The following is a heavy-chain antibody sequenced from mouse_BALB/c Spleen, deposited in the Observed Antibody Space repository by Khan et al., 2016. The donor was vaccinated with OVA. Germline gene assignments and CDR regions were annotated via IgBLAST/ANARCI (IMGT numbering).Heavy chain of an antibody. CDR2: INSDGSAV. J-gene: IGHJ1*01. CDR1: GFTFSGFW. CDR3: MSYDGYYWYFDV. D-gene: IGHD2-3*01. V-gene: IGHV11-2*02. Sequence: EVQLLETGGGLVQPGGSRGLSCEGSGFTFSGFWMSWVRQTPGKTLEWIGDINSDGSAVNYAPSIKDRFTIFRDNDNSTLYLQMSNVRSEDTATYLCMSYDGYYWYFDVWCAGTTVTVAS.